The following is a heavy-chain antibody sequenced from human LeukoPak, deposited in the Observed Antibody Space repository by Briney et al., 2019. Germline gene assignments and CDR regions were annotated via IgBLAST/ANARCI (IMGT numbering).Heavy chain of an antibody. D-gene: IGHD3-10*01. J-gene: IGHJ4*02. CDR3: ASHITMLRGDDFDY. CDR2: ISGSGGST. V-gene: IGHV3-23*01. Sequence: GGSLRLSCAASGFSFSSYAMSWVRQAPGKGLEWVSTISGSGGSTYYADSVKGRFTISRDNSKNTLYLQMNSLRAEDTAVYYCASHITMLRGDDFDYWGQGTLVTVSS. CDR1: GFSFSSYA.